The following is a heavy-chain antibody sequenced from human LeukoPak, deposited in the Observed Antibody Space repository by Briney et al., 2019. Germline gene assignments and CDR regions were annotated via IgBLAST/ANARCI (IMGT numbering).Heavy chain of an antibody. V-gene: IGHV3-23*01. D-gene: IGHD5-24*01. CDR3: AKGPQNQDGHLQYFDY. J-gene: IGHJ4*02. CDR1: GFTFSNYG. CDR2: ISGNGGTT. Sequence: GSSTLFCAASGFTFSNYGRSWVRQAPGKGLEWVSGISGNGGTTYYVDSAKGRLTISRDNSQNTRYLQMNSLRAEDTAVYYCAKGPQNQDGHLQYFDYWGQGTLVTVSS.